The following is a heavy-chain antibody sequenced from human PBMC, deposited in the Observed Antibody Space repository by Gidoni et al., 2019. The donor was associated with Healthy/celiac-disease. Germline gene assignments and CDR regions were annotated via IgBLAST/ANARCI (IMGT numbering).Heavy chain of an antibody. V-gene: IGHV4-31*03. CDR3: ARAYCSGGSCYSGPRYWFDP. D-gene: IGHD2-15*01. CDR1: GCSISSGGYY. CDR2: IYSSGST. J-gene: IGHJ5*02. Sequence: QVQLQESGPGLVKPSQTLSLTCTVSGCSISSGGYYWRWIRQHPGKGREWIGYIYSSGSTYYNPSLKSRVTISVDTSKNQFSLKMSSVTAADTAVYYCARAYCSGGSCYSGPRYWFDPWGQGTLVTVSS.